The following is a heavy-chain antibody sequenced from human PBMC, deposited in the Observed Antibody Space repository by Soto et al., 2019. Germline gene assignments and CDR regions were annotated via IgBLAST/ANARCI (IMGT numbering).Heavy chain of an antibody. CDR3: AGSWGAAPDPPQLWKWGIVGLPAPVAPRERGLDV. CDR2: INPSSGGT. CDR1: AYTFSDYY. D-gene: IGHD3-22*01. Sequence: ASVKVSCKASAYTFSDYYVHWVRQAPGQGLEWMGRINPSSGGTNYAQNFQGRVTMTRDTSISTAYMELSGLKSDDTALYYCAGSWGAAPDPPQLWKWGIVGLPAPVAPRERGLDVWGQGTRVTVP. V-gene: IGHV1-2*06. J-gene: IGHJ6*02.